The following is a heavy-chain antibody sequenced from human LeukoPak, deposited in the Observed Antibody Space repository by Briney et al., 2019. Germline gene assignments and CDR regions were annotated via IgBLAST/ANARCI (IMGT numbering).Heavy chain of an antibody. CDR1: GGTFSSYA. CDR2: IIPIFGTA. CDR3: ARGYRDTATTSYYYYYMDV. V-gene: IGHV1-69*06. J-gene: IGHJ6*03. D-gene: IGHD5-18*01. Sequence: GASVKVSCKASGGTFSSYAISWVRQAPGQGLEWMGGIIPIFGTANYAQKFQGRVTITADKSTSTAYMELSSLRSGDTAVYYCARGYRDTATTSYYYYYMDVWGKGTTVTVSS.